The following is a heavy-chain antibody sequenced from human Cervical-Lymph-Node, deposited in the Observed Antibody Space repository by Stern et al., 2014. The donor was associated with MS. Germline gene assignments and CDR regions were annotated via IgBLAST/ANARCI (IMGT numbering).Heavy chain of an antibody. J-gene: IGHJ3*01. CDR2: IYPADSDT. V-gene: IGHV5-51*01. Sequence: VQLLQPGAEVKKPGESLKISCRTSGYTFSNFWIGWVRQMPGKGLEWMGVIYPADSDTTYSPSFQGPVTISAVQSISTAYLQWRRLKASDTAMYYCVRRRDSAGYDTFDLWGQGTMLIVS. D-gene: IGHD3-22*01. CDR3: VRRRDSAGYDTFDL. CDR1: GYTFSNFW.